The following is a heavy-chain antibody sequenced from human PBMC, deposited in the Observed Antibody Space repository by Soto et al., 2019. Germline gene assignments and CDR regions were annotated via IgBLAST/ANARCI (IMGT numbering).Heavy chain of an antibody. CDR2: IYYSGST. J-gene: IGHJ3*02. CDR1: GGSISTYY. V-gene: IGHV4-59*01. Sequence: SETLSLTCTVSGGSISTYYWSWMRQPPGKGLEWIGCIYYSGSTNSNPSLKGRVTISEDTSKNQLSLKLSSVTAADAAVYFCARDAGGRGNGAFDIWGQGTMVTVSS. CDR3: ARDAGGRGNGAFDI. D-gene: IGHD3-16*01.